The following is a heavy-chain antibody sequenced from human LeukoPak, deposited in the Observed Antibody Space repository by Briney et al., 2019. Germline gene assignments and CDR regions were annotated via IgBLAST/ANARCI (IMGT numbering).Heavy chain of an antibody. CDR3: ARSYYYDSSGYDY. Sequence: GGSLRLSCAASGFTFSDYYMSWVRQAPGKGLEWVSVIYSGGSTYYADSVKGRFTISRDNSKNTLYLQMNSLRAEDTAVYYSARSYYYDSSGYDYWGQGTLVTVSS. J-gene: IGHJ4*02. CDR1: GFTFSDYY. D-gene: IGHD3-22*01. V-gene: IGHV3-66*01. CDR2: IYSGGST.